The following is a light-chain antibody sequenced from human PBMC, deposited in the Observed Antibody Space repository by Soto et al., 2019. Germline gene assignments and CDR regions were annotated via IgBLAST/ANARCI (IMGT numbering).Light chain of an antibody. CDR1: QSVLYSSNNKNY. Sequence: DIVMTQSPDSLAVSLGERATINCKSSQSVLYSSNNKNYLAWYQQRPGQPPKLLIYWASTRESGGPDRFSGSGSVTDFTLTITSLQAEDVAVYYCQQYESTPPTFGQGTKLEIK. CDR3: QQYESTPPT. J-gene: IGKJ2*01. CDR2: WAS. V-gene: IGKV4-1*01.